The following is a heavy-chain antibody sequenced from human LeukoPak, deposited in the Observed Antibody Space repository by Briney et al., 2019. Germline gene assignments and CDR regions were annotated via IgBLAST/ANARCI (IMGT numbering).Heavy chain of an antibody. V-gene: IGHV3-48*01. D-gene: IGHD2-2*01. J-gene: IGHJ4*02. CDR1: GFTFSSYS. Sequence: GGSLRLSCAASGFTFSSYSMNWVRQAPGKGLEWVSYISSSSGTIYYADSVKGRFTISRDNAKNSLYLQMNSLRAEDTAVYYCARDRVEIVPAVIDFWGQGTLVTVSS. CDR2: ISSSSGTI. CDR3: ARDRVEIVPAVIDF.